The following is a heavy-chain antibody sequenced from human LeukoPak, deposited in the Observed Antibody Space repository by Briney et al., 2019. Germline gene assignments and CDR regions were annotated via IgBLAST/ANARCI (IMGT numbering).Heavy chain of an antibody. Sequence: PGGSLRLSCAASEFTFSSYGMHWVRQAPGKGLEWVAVISYDGSNKYCADSVKGRFTISRDNSKNTLDLQMNSLRPEDTAVYYCAKPSQYGFWGNYWGQGILVTVSS. J-gene: IGHJ4*02. CDR2: ISYDGSNK. V-gene: IGHV3-30*18. CDR1: EFTFSSYG. D-gene: IGHD3-3*01. CDR3: AKPSQYGFWGNY.